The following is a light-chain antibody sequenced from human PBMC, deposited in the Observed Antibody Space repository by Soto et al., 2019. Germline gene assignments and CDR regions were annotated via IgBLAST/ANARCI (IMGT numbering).Light chain of an antibody. CDR2: AAS. V-gene: IGKV3-15*01. CDR3: QQYNNWPIT. CDR1: QSVSSN. Sequence: EIVMTQSPATLSVSPGERATLSCRASQSVSSNLAWYQQKPGQAPRLLIYAASTGATGIPARFSGSGSGTEFTLTICSLQSEDFAVYYCQQYNNWPITFGPGTKVDIK. J-gene: IGKJ3*01.